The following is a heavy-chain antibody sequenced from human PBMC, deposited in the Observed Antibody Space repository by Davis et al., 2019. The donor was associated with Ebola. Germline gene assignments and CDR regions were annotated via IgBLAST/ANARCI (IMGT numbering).Heavy chain of an antibody. CDR2: INPNDGRT. Sequence: SVTVSCKTPLYTFTNYYMHWVRQAPVQGLEWMGMINPNDGRTIYAQKFQGSVTVTRDTSTTTAYMELRSLRSDDTAVYYCARVVTLPWFDPWGQGTLVTVSS. CDR1: LYTFTNYY. D-gene: IGHD1-26*01. CDR3: ARVVTLPWFDP. J-gene: IGHJ5*02. V-gene: IGHV1-46*01.